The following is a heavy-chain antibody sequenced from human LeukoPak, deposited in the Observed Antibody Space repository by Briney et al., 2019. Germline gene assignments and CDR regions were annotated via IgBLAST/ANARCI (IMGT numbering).Heavy chain of an antibody. D-gene: IGHD4-17*01. CDR3: ARERTGDYGGVYFDY. V-gene: IGHV4-59*01. CDR2: IYYSGST. Sequence: SETLSLTCTVSGGSISSYYWSWIRQPPGKGLEWIGYIYYSGSTNYNPSLKSRVTISVDTSKNQFSLKLSSVTAADTAVYSCARERTGDYGGVYFDYWGQGTLVTVSS. CDR1: GGSISSYY. J-gene: IGHJ4*02.